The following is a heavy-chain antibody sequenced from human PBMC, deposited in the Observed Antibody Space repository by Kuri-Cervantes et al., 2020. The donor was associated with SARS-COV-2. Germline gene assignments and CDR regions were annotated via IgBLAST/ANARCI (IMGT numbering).Heavy chain of an antibody. Sequence: SETLSLTCTVSGGSISSGSYYWSWIRQPAGKGLEWIGRIYTSGSTNYNPSLKSRVTMSVDTSKNQFSLKLSSVTAADTAVYYCARHPALRYFDWIYYYYGMDVWGQGTTVTVSS. J-gene: IGHJ6*02. CDR2: IYTSGST. V-gene: IGHV4-61*02. CDR1: GGSISSGSYY. CDR3: ARHPALRYFDWIYYYYGMDV. D-gene: IGHD3-9*01.